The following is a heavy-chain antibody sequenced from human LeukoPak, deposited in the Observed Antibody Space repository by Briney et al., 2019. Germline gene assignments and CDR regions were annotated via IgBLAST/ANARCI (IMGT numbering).Heavy chain of an antibody. J-gene: IGHJ4*02. CDR2: INTNTGNP. D-gene: IGHD5-18*01. Sequence: ASVKVSCKASGYTFTSYAMNWVRQAPGQGLEWMGWINTNTGNPTYAQGFTGRFVFSLDTSVSTAYLQISSLKTEDTAVYYCARGTHVDATMVKNVDYWGQGTLVTVSS. CDR3: ARGTHVDATMVKNVDY. V-gene: IGHV7-4-1*02. CDR1: GYTFTSYA.